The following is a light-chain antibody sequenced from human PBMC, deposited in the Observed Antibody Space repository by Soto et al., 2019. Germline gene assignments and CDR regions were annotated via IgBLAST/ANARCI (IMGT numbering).Light chain of an antibody. J-gene: IGKJ2*01. CDR2: DAS. CDR1: QSVRNVY. CDR3: QQSGSSPRT. V-gene: IGKV3-20*01. Sequence: EIVLTQSPGTLSLSPGERATLSCRASQSVRNVYLAWYQQKPGQAPRLLIYDASNRATGIPDRFSGSGSVTDLTLTINQLEPEYFATYYCQQSGSSPRTFGQGTKLEIK.